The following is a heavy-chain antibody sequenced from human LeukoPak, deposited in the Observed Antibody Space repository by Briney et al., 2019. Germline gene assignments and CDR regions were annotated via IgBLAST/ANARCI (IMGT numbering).Heavy chain of an antibody. CDR3: ARQNYYGSGSYPLHFDY. CDR1: GGSISSYY. Sequence: PSETLSLTCTVSGGSISSYYWSWIRRPPGKGLEWIGYIYYSGSTNYNPSLKSRDTISVDTSKNQFSLKLSSVTAADTAVYYCARQNYYGSGSYPLHFDYWGQGTLVTVSS. D-gene: IGHD3-10*01. CDR2: IYYSGST. V-gene: IGHV4-59*01. J-gene: IGHJ4*02.